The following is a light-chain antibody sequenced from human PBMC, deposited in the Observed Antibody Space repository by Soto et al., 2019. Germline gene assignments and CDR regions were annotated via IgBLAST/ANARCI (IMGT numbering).Light chain of an antibody. CDR1: QSVSFW. J-gene: IGKJ1*01. Sequence: DIQMTQSPASLSVSLGDRVTITCRASQSVSFWLAWYQQKPGKAPKLLIYKASTLESGVPSRFSGGGFGTEFTLTISSLKPDDYATYYCQQYQTFWTFGQGTKVDIK. CDR3: QQYQTFWT. V-gene: IGKV1-5*03. CDR2: KAS.